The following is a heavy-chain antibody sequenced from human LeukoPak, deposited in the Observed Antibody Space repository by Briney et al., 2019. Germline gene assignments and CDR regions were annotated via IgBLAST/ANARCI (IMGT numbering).Heavy chain of an antibody. CDR3: AKDVSQGRLLSAAAATTAFDY. CDR1: GFTFRNSD. D-gene: IGHD6-13*01. Sequence: GGSLRLSCAASGFTFRNSDMHWVRQAPGKGPEWVAFIQADGGNKYYADSVKGRLTISRDNSKNTLYLQTNSLRAEDTALYYCAKDVSQGRLLSAAAATTAFDYWGQGTLVTVSS. J-gene: IGHJ4*02. V-gene: IGHV3-30*02. CDR2: IQADGGNK.